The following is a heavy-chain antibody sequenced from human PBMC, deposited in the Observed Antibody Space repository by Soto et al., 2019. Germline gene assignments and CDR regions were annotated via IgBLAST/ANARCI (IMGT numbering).Heavy chain of an antibody. CDR2: IYYSGSA. V-gene: IGHV4-30-4*01. CDR1: GGSISSGDYY. Sequence: SETLSLTCTVSGGSISSGDYYWSWIRQPPGKGLEWIGYIYYSGSAYYNPSLKSRVTISVDTSKNQFSLKLSSVTAADTAVYYCARVDTAMANFDYWGQGTLVTVSS. J-gene: IGHJ4*02. CDR3: ARVDTAMANFDY. D-gene: IGHD5-18*01.